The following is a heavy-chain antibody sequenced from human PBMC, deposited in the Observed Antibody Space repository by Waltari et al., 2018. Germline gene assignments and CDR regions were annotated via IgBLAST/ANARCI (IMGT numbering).Heavy chain of an antibody. Sequence: QVQLQESGPGLVKPSETLSLTCAVSGYSISSGYYWGWIRQPPGKGLEWIGSIYHSGSTHYNPSLRSRGTMSADTSKNQFSLKLSSVTAADTAVYYCTKEGGTTGFDPWGQGTLVTISS. CDR2: IYHSGST. J-gene: IGHJ5*02. CDR3: TKEGGTTGFDP. D-gene: IGHD3-16*01. CDR1: GYSISSGYY. V-gene: IGHV4-38-2*02.